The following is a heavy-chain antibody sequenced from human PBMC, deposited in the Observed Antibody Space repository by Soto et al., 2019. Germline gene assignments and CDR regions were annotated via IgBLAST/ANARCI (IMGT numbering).Heavy chain of an antibody. J-gene: IGHJ4*02. D-gene: IGHD2-2*01. CDR3: ARGRGLVVPAATFDY. V-gene: IGHV4-31*03. Sequence: QVQLQESGPGLVKPSQTLSLTCTVSGGSISSGGYYWSWIRQHPGKGLEWIGYIYYSGSTYYNPSLTGRVTISVDPSKNQFSLTLSSVTAADTAVYYCARGRGLVVPAATFDYWGQGTLVTVSS. CDR1: GGSISSGGYY. CDR2: IYYSGST.